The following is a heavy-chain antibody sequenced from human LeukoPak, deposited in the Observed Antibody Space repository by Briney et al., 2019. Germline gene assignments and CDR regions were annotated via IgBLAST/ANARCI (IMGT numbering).Heavy chain of an antibody. Sequence: KSSETLSLTCAVSGGSISSGGYSWSWIRQPPGKGLEWIGYIYHSGSTYYNPSLKSRVTISVDRSKNQFSLKLSSVTAADTAVYYCARVMGTYDFWSGPSGYYGMDVWGQGTTVTVSS. CDR3: ARVMGTYDFWSGPSGYYGMDV. D-gene: IGHD3-3*01. J-gene: IGHJ6*02. CDR2: IYHSGST. V-gene: IGHV4-30-2*01. CDR1: GGSISSGGYS.